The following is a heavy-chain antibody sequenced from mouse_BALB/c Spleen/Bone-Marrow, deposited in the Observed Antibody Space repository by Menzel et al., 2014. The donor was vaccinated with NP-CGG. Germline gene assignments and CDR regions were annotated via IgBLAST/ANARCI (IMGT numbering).Heavy chain of an antibody. CDR2: IHPNSGNT. D-gene: IGHD2-14*01. CDR3: ARHYRYAYYFDY. V-gene: IGHV1S130*01. Sequence: QVQLQQSGSVLVRPGASVKLSCKASGYTFTSSWMRWAKQRPGQGLEWIGEIHPNSGNTNYNEKFKGKATLTADTSSSTAYVDLRSLTSEDSAVYYCARHYRYAYYFDYWGQGTTLTVSS. CDR1: GYTFTSSW. J-gene: IGHJ2*01.